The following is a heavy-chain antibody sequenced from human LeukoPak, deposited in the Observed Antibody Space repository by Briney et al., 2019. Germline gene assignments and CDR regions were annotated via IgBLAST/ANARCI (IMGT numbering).Heavy chain of an antibody. CDR3: ARVGALVDFDY. D-gene: IGHD1-26*01. J-gene: IGHJ4*02. V-gene: IGHV3-23*01. CDR2: ISGSGGST. Sequence: GGSLRLSCAASGFTFSSYGMSWVRQAPGKGLEWVSAISGSGGSTYYADSVKGRFTISRDNSKNTLYLQMNSLRAEDTAVYYCARVGALVDFDYWGQGTLVTASS. CDR1: GFTFSSYG.